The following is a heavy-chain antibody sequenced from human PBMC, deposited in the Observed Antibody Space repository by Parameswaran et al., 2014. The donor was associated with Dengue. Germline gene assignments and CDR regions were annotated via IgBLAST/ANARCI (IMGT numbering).Heavy chain of an antibody. V-gene: IGHV4-39*01. CDR3: ARHRGGAQTIQWDYYYYYGMDV. Sequence: VRQGSREGAGVDWEYLLYGSTYYNPSLKSRVTISVDTSKNQFSLKLSSVTAADTAVYYCARHRGGAQTIQWDYYYYYGMDVWGQGTTVTVSS. CDR2: LLYGST. D-gene: IGHD3-10*01. J-gene: IGHJ6*02.